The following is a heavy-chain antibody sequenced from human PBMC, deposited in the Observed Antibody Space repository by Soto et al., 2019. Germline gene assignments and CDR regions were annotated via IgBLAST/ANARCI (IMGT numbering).Heavy chain of an antibody. V-gene: IGHV3-30-3*01. J-gene: IGHJ6*02. Sequence: QVQLVESGGGVVQPGRSLRLSCAASGFTFSSYAMHWVRQAPGKGLEWVAVISYDGSNKYYADSVKGRFTISRDNSKNTLYLQMNSLRAEDTAVYYCARVGSTITSNYCYYGMDVWGQGTTVTVSS. CDR2: ISYDGSNK. CDR1: GFTFSSYA. CDR3: ARVGSTITSNYCYYGMDV. D-gene: IGHD5-12*01.